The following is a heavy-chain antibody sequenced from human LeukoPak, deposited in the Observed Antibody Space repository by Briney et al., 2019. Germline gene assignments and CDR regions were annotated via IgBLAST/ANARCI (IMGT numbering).Heavy chain of an antibody. D-gene: IGHD3-22*01. CDR3: ARVTYYYDSSGLYYYMDV. CDR2: INPNSGGT. Sequence: ASVKVSCKASGYTFTGYYMHWVRQAPGQGLEWMGWINPNSGGTNYAQKFQGRVTMTRDTSISTAYMELSRLRSDDTAVYYCARVTYYYDSSGLYYYMDVWGKGTRSPSP. CDR1: GYTFTGYY. J-gene: IGHJ6*03. V-gene: IGHV1-2*02.